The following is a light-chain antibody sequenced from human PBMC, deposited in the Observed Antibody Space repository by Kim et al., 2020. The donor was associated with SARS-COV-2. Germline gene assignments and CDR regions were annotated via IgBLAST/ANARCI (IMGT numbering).Light chain of an antibody. CDR1: QSVLYSSNNKNY. CDR3: HQYYSAPWT. J-gene: IGKJ2*02. CDR2: WAS. Sequence: RATINCKSSQSVLYSSNNKNYLAWYQQKPGQPPNLLIYWASTRQSGVPDRFSGSGSGTDFTLTISSLQAEDVAIYYCHQYYSAPWTFGQGTKLEIK. V-gene: IGKV4-1*01.